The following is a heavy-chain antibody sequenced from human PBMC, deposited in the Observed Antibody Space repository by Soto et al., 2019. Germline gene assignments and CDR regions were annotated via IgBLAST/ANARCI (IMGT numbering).Heavy chain of an antibody. D-gene: IGHD6-6*01. V-gene: IGHV1-18*01. Sequence: ASVKVSCKASGYTFTSYGISWVRQAPGQGLEWMGWISADNGNTNYAQKLQGRVTMTADTSTDTAYMELSSLRSEDTAVYYCATDGGYSSSSAAFDIWGQGTMVTVS. J-gene: IGHJ3*02. CDR1: GYTFTSYG. CDR3: ATDGGYSSSSAAFDI. CDR2: ISADNGNT.